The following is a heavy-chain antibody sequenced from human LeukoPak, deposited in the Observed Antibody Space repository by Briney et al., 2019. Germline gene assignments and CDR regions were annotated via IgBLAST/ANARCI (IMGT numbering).Heavy chain of an antibody. V-gene: IGHV3-23*01. D-gene: IGHD2-15*01. CDR3: AKDLVVVVAARVPY. Sequence: GGSLRLSCAASGFTFSSYAMSWVRQAPGKGLEWVSAISGSGGSTYYADSVKGRFTISRDNSKNTLYLQMNSLRAEDTAVYHCAKDLVVVVAARVPYWGQGTLVTVSS. CDR1: GFTFSSYA. CDR2: ISGSGGST. J-gene: IGHJ4*02.